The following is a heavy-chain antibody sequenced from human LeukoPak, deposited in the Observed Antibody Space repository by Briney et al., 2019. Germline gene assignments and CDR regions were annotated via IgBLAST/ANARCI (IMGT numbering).Heavy chain of an antibody. CDR2: ISYDGSNK. CDR3: AKDSGQHTTWYYGMDV. J-gene: IGHJ6*02. CDR1: GFTFSSYG. Sequence: GGSLRLSCAASGFTFSSYGMHWVRQAPGKGLEWVAVISYDGSNKYYADSVKGRFTISRDNSKNTLYLQMNSLRAEDTAVYYCAKDSGQHTTWYYGMDVWGQGTTVTVSS. V-gene: IGHV3-30*18. D-gene: IGHD1-26*01.